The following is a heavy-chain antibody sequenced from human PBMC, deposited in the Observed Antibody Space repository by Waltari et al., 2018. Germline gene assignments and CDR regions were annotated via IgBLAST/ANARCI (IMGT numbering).Heavy chain of an antibody. D-gene: IGHD4-4*01. Sequence: QLVQSGGGLVQPGGSLRLACEGSGFTFNRYWMYWVRQVPGKGLMWVSRINTGGRSRPYADSVKCRFTISRDNARDTVYLQMDSLTVEVTAVYYCARDCPRHQNSPCLDVWGQGTTVTVSS. CDR3: ARDCPRHQNSPCLDV. J-gene: IGHJ6*02. V-gene: IGHV3-74*03. CDR2: INTGGRSR. CDR1: GFTFNRYW.